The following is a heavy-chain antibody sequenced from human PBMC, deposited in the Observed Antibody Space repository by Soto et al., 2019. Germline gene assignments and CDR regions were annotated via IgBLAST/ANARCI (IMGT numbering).Heavy chain of an antibody. Sequence: GGSLRLSCAASGFTFSSYGMHWVRQAPGKGLEWVAVISYDGSNKYYADSVKGRFTISRDNSKNTLYLQMNSLRAEDTAVYYCANSDPLYYYDSSGPYPWGQGTLVTVSS. V-gene: IGHV3-30*18. CDR1: GFTFSSYG. J-gene: IGHJ5*02. CDR3: ANSDPLYYYDSSGPYP. CDR2: ISYDGSNK. D-gene: IGHD3-22*01.